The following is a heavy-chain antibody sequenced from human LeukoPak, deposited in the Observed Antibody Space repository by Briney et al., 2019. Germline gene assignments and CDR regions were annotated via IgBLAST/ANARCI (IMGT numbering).Heavy chain of an antibody. V-gene: IGHV3-7*01. Sequence: GGSLRLSCEASGFTFSSYWMSWVRQAPGKGLEWVANIKQDESEKYYVDSVKGRFTISRDNAKNSLYLQMNSLRAEDTAVYYCARLSDSISCFGFDIWGQGTTATVSS. CDR1: GFTFSSYW. CDR2: IKQDESEK. D-gene: IGHD2-2*01. CDR3: ARLSDSISCFGFDI. J-gene: IGHJ3*02.